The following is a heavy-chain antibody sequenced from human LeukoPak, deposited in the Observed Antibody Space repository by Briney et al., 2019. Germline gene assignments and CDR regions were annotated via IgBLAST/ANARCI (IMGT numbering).Heavy chain of an antibody. CDR2: INSGGSIT. D-gene: IGHD2-8*01. V-gene: IGHV3-74*01. Sequence: GGSLRLSCAASGFTFSSHCMHWVRQGPGKGLVWLSRINSGGSITNYADSVKGRLTIPRDNANNTLYLEINSLTAEDTAVYFCASGYCPNGVCSHNMGYWGQGTLVTVSS. CDR3: ASGYCPNGVCSHNMGY. CDR1: GFTFSSHC. J-gene: IGHJ4*02.